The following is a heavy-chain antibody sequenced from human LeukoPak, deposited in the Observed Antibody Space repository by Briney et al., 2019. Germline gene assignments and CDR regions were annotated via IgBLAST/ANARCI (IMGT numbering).Heavy chain of an antibody. CDR3: AKEDITGYKLLSVGNYGMDV. V-gene: IGHV3-30*18. CDR1: GFTFSSYG. J-gene: IGHJ6*02. D-gene: IGHD2-2*01. Sequence: GGSLRLSCAASGFTFSSYGMHWVRQAPSNWLEWVAVISYDGSNKYYADFVKGRFTIYRDNSKNTLYLQMISLRAEDTAVYYCAKEDITGYKLLSVGNYGMDVWGQGTTVTVSS. CDR2: ISYDGSNK.